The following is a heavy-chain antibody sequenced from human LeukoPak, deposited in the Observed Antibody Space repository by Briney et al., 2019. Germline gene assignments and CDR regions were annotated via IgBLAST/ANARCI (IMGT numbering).Heavy chain of an antibody. CDR3: ARGRQGIDY. V-gene: IGHV4-34*01. CDR1: GGSFSGYY. CDR2: INHSGST. J-gene: IGHJ4*02. Sequence: PSETLSLTCAVYGGSFSGYYWSWIRQPPGKGLEWIGEINHSGSTNYNPSLKSRVTISVDTSKNQFSLKLSSVTAADTAVYYCARGRQGIDYWGQGTLVAVSS.